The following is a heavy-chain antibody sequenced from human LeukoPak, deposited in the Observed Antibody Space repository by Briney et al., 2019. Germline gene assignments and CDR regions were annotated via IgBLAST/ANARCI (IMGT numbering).Heavy chain of an antibody. CDR3: ARDLPLSSGWTNWFDP. CDR2: ISSDGSNK. V-gene: IGHV3-30*04. Sequence: GGSLRLSCAASGFTFSSYAMHWVRQAPGKGLEWVAVISSDGSNKYYADSVKGQFTISRDNSKNTLYLQMNSLRAEDTAVYYCARDLPLSSGWTNWFDPWGQGTLVTVSS. J-gene: IGHJ5*02. D-gene: IGHD6-19*01. CDR1: GFTFSSYA.